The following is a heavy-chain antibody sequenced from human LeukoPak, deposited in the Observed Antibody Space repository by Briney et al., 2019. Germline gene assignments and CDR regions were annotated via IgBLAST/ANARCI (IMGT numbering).Heavy chain of an antibody. CDR3: ARCPRSGSYRWFDP. Sequence: ASVKVSCKASGYTFSIYYMHWVRQAPGQGLEWMGWINPNSGGTNYAQKFQGRVTMTRDTSISTAYMELSRLRSDDTAVYYCARCPRSGSYRWFDPWGQGTLVTVSS. J-gene: IGHJ5*02. D-gene: IGHD3-10*01. CDR1: GYTFSIYY. V-gene: IGHV1-2*02. CDR2: INPNSGGT.